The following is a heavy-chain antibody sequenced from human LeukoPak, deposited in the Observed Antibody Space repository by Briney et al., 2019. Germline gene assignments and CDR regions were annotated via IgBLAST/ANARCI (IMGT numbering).Heavy chain of an antibody. CDR1: GGTFSSYA. V-gene: IGHV1-69*05. D-gene: IGHD3-10*01. CDR3: ARDRGYYYGSGSYTN. CDR2: IIPIFGTA. J-gene: IGHJ4*02. Sequence: KISCKASGGTFSSYAISWVRQAPGQGLEWMGGIIPIFGTANYAQKFQGRVTITTDESTSTAYMELSSLRSEDTAVYYCARDRGYYYGSGSYTNWGQGTLVTVSS.